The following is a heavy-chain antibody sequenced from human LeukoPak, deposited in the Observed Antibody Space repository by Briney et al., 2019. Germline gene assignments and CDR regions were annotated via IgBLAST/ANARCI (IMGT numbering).Heavy chain of an antibody. J-gene: IGHJ6*03. CDR2: IYTSGST. D-gene: IGHD2-15*01. CDR1: GGSISSGSYY. V-gene: IGHV4-61*02. Sequence: PSETLCLTCTVSGGSISSGSYYWSWIRQPAEKGLDWIGRIYTSGSTNYNPSLKSRVTMSVDTSKKQFSLKLSSVTAADTAVYYCARVRGSSGSYEYYHYMDVWGKGTTVTISS. CDR3: ARVRGSSGSYEYYHYMDV.